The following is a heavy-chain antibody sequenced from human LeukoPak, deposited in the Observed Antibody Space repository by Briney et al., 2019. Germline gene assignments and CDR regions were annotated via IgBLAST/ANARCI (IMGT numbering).Heavy chain of an antibody. CDR1: GGSISSYY. Sequence: PSETLSLTCTVSGGSISSYYWSWIRQPPGKGLEWIGYIYYSGSTNYNPSLKSRVTISVDTSKNQFSLKLSSVTAADTAVYYCARARIVVVPAAIGAFDIWGQGTMVTVSS. V-gene: IGHV4-59*01. CDR2: IYYSGST. D-gene: IGHD2-2*02. CDR3: ARARIVVVPAAIGAFDI. J-gene: IGHJ3*02.